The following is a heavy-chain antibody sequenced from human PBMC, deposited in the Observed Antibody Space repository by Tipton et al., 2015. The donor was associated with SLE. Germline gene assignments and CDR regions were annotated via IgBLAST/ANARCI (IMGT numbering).Heavy chain of an antibody. CDR1: GFTFSTYW. D-gene: IGHD4-17*01. V-gene: IGHV3-30*18. CDR2: ISYDGSNK. J-gene: IGHJ4*02. Sequence: SLRLSCAASGFTFSTYWMSWVRQAPGKGLEWVAVISYDGSNKYYADSLKGRFTISRDDSKNTLYLQMNSLRAEDTAVYYCAKDLGGATDYWGQGTLVTVSS. CDR3: AKDLGGATDY.